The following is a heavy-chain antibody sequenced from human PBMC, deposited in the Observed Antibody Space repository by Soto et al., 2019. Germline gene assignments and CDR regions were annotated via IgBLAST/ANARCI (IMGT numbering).Heavy chain of an antibody. CDR2: FYYTGST. V-gene: IGHV4-59*08. CDR3: ASHPTITTNFYY. Sequence: ASETLSLTCTVSGVSISSSHWSWIRQSPAKGLEWIGYFYYTGSTNSSPSLKSRVTMSIDTSKNQFFLRLSSVTAADTAVYFCASHPTITTNFYYWGQGALVTVSS. CDR1: GVSISSSH. D-gene: IGHD5-12*01. J-gene: IGHJ4*02.